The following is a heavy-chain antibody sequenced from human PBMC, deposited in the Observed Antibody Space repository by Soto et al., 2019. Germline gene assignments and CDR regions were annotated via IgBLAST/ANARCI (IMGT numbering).Heavy chain of an antibody. V-gene: IGHV1-2*02. CDR2: INPNSGGT. CDR1: GYTFTGYY. D-gene: IGHD6-19*01. Sequence: GASVKVSCKASGYTFTGYYMHWVRQAPGQGLEWMGWINPNSGGTNYAQKFQGRVTMTRDTSISTAYMELSRLRSDDTAVYYCARDGMWLAYYYYYYGMDVWGQGTTVTVSS. J-gene: IGHJ6*02. CDR3: ARDGMWLAYYYYYYGMDV.